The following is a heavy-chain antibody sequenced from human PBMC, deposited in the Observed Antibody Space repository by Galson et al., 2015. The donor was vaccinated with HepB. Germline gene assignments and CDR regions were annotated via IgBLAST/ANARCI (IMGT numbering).Heavy chain of an antibody. CDR1: GYSFTNYG. D-gene: IGHD4-11*01. CDR2: INTDGGNT. V-gene: IGHV1-18*01. CDR3: ARSTVATNSDWFDS. J-gene: IGHJ5*01. Sequence: SVKVSCKASGYSFTNYGISWVRRAPGQGLEWLGLINTDGGNTKYAQKLQGRVTMTTDTSTNTVYMELRNLRSDDTALYYCARSTVATNSDWFDSWGQGTLVTVSS.